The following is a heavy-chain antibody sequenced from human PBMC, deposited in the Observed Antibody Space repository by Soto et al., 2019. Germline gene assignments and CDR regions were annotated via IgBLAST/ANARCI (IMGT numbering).Heavy chain of an antibody. CDR2: IYYSGST. Sequence: SETLSLTCAVSGGSISSSNYWSWIRQPPGKGLEWIGYIYYSGSTYYNPSLKSRVTISVDTSKNQFSLKLSSVTAADTAVYYCARDLRYGDYESYGMDVWGQGTTVTVSS. V-gene: IGHV4-31*11. CDR1: GGSISSSNY. CDR3: ARDLRYGDYESYGMDV. J-gene: IGHJ6*02. D-gene: IGHD4-17*01.